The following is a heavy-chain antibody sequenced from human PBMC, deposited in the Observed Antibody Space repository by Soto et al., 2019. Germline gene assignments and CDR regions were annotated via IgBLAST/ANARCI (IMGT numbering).Heavy chain of an antibody. J-gene: IGHJ5*02. Sequence: SSETLSLTCTVSGGSISSYFWSWIRQPAGKGLEWIGRIYTSGSTNYNPSLKSRVTMSVDTSKNQFSLKLSSVTAADTAVYYCARFGYYYDSSGYYSSSGWFDPWGQGTLVTVS. CDR1: GGSISSYF. CDR2: IYTSGST. CDR3: ARFGYYYDSSGYYSSSGWFDP. V-gene: IGHV4-4*07. D-gene: IGHD3-22*01.